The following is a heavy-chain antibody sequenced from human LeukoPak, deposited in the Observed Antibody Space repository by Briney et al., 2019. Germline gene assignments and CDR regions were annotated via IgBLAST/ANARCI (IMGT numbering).Heavy chain of an antibody. V-gene: IGHV1-8*03. CDR3: ARALTDYSQLPSDAFDI. CDR1: GYTFTSYD. CDR2: MNPNSGNT. J-gene: IGHJ3*02. Sequence: ASVKVSCKASGYTFTSYDINWVRQATGQGLEWMGWMNPNSGNTGYAQKFQGRVTITRNTSISTAYMELRSLRSDDTAVYYCARALTDYSQLPSDAFDIWGQGTMVTVSS. D-gene: IGHD1-1*01.